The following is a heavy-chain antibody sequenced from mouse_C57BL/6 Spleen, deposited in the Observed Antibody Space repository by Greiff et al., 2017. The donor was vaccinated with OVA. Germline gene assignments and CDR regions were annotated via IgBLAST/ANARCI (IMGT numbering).Heavy chain of an antibody. D-gene: IGHD3-2*02. V-gene: IGHV1-18*01. J-gene: IGHJ3*01. Sequence: VQLQQSGPELVKPGASVKIPCKASGYTFTDYNMDWVKQSHGKSLEWIGDINPNNGGTIYNQKFKGKATLNVDKSSSTAYMELRSLTSEDTAVYYCARSDSSGYVWFAYWGQGTLVTVSA. CDR1: GYTFTDYN. CDR3: ARSDSSGYVWFAY. CDR2: INPNNGGT.